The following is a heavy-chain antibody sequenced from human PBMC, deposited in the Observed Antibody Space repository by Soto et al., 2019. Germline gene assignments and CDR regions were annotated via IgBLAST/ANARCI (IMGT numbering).Heavy chain of an antibody. CDR3: ARHKDRDYFDY. V-gene: IGHV4-39*01. J-gene: IGHJ4*02. CDR1: GGSISSSSYY. D-gene: IGHD2-15*01. CDR2: IYYSGST. Sequence: SETLSLTCTVSGGSISSSSYYWGWIRQPPGKGLEWIGSIYYSGSTYYNPSLKSRVTISVDTSKNQFSLKLSSVTAADTAVYYCARHKDRDYFDYWGQGTLVTVSS.